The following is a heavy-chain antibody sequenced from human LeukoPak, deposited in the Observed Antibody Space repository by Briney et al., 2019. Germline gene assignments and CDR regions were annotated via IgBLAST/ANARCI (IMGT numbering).Heavy chain of an antibody. Sequence: GGSLRPSCAASGFAFSSYVLHWVRRAPGKGPEWVSAIGTGGDTYYADSVKGRFTISRDNSKNTLYLQMNSLRAEDTAVYYCAREGYSSSWYYFDYWGQGTLVTVSS. V-gene: IGHV3-47*02. CDR1: GFAFSSYV. CDR2: IGTGGDT. CDR3: AREGYSSSWYYFDY. J-gene: IGHJ4*02. D-gene: IGHD6-13*01.